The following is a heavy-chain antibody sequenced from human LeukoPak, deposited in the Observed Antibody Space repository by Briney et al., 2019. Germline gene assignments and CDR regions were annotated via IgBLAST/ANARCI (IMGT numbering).Heavy chain of an antibody. V-gene: IGHV4-34*01. Sequence: PSETLSLTCAVSGGSFSGYYWSWVRQPPGKGLEWIGEINNSGSTNYNPSLTSRVTISVDTSKNQFSLKLSSVTAAVTAVYYCARGVRGYSDGIHLSYYYYYMDVWGKGTTVTVSS. CDR1: GGSFSGYY. CDR2: INNSGST. J-gene: IGHJ6*03. CDR3: ARGVRGYSDGIHLSYYYYYMDV. D-gene: IGHD5-18*01.